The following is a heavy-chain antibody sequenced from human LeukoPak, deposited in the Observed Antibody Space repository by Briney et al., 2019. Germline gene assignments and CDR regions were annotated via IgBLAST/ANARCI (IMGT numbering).Heavy chain of an antibody. D-gene: IGHD3-22*01. V-gene: IGHV3-15*07. CDR1: GFTFSNYW. CDR3: TTDLGDYYDSSGYNFDY. CDR2: IKSKTDGGTT. J-gene: IGHJ4*02. Sequence: GGSLRLSCAASGFTFSNYWMNWVRQAPGKGLEWVGRIKSKTDGGTTGYAAPVKGRFTISRDDSKNTLYLQMNSMKTEDTAVYYCTTDLGDYYDSSGYNFDYWGQGTLVTVSS.